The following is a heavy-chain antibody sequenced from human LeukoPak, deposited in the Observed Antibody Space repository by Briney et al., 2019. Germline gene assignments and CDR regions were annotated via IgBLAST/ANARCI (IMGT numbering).Heavy chain of an antibody. Sequence: ASVKVSCKGSGYTFTTYGISWVRQAPGQGLEWMGWTRVENGDTKYAQNFEGRVTMTTDTSTSTAYLELRSLTSDDTDVYYCASYDSARDYFDYWGQGTLVTVSS. J-gene: IGHJ4*02. V-gene: IGHV1-18*01. CDR1: GYTFTTYG. D-gene: IGHD5-12*01. CDR3: ASYDSARDYFDY. CDR2: TRVENGDT.